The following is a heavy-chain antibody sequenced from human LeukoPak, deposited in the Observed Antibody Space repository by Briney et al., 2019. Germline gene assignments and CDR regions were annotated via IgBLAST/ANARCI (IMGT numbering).Heavy chain of an antibody. D-gene: IGHD2-15*01. CDR2: IKSKTDGGTT. Sequence: GGSLGLSCAASGLTFSYTWMTWVRQAPGKGRDGVGRIKSKTDGGTTDYAAPVKGRFTISRDDSKNTLYLQMNSLKTEDTAVYYCTSCTGGSCYVSVYWGQGTLVTVSA. J-gene: IGHJ4*02. CDR1: GLTFSYTW. V-gene: IGHV3-15*01. CDR3: TSCTGGSCYVSVY.